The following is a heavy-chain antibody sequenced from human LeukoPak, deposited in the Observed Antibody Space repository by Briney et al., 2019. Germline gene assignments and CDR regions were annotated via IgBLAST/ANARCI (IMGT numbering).Heavy chain of an antibody. CDR3: ARGYGRQTNSGMDV. D-gene: IGHD5-18*01. J-gene: IGHJ6*04. V-gene: IGHV4-59*12. CDR2: VYFSGST. Sequence: PSETLSLTCTVSAGSIYGFYWSWIRQSPEKGLEWIGYVYFSGSTNYNPSLESRVSISIDTSKNQFSLKLSSVTTADTAVYYCARGYGRQTNSGMDVWGKGTTVTVSA. CDR1: AGSIYGFY.